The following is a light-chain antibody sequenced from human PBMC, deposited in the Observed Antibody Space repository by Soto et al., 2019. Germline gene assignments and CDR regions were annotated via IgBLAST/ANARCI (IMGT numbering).Light chain of an antibody. CDR1: SSDVGTYDF. CDR3: CLYAVTFYV. Sequence: QSALTQPRSVSGSPGQSVTISCTGTSSDVGTYDFVSWYQQHPGKAPRLMIFDVSERPSGVPDRFSGSKSGNTASLTISGLQAEDEADYYCCLYAVTFYVFGTWTKVTVL. V-gene: IGLV2-11*01. J-gene: IGLJ1*01. CDR2: DVS.